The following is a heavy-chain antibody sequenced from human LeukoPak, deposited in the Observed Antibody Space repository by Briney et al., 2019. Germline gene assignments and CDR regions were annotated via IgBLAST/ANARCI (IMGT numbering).Heavy chain of an antibody. V-gene: IGHV1-18*01. D-gene: IGHD3-3*01. Sequence: ASVKVSCKASGYTFTSYGISWVRQAPGQGLEWMGWISAYNGNTNYAQKLQGRVTMTTDTSTSTAYMELRSLRSDDTAVYYCAINDFWSGAYYYYGMDAWGQGTTVTVSS. CDR1: GYTFTSYG. J-gene: IGHJ6*02. CDR2: ISAYNGNT. CDR3: AINDFWSGAYYYYGMDA.